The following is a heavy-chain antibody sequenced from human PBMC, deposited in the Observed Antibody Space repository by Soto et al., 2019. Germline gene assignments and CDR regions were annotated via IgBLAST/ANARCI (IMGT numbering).Heavy chain of an antibody. CDR3: ARTYGGYYDY. CDR1: GGSISSYY. D-gene: IGHD2-8*01. CDR2: IYYSGST. J-gene: IGHJ4*02. Sequence: PSETLSLTCTVSGGSISSYYWSWIRQPPGKGLEWIGYIYYSGSTNYNPSFKSRVTISVDTSKNQFSLKLRSVTAADTAVYYCARTYGGYYDYWGQGTLVTVSS. V-gene: IGHV4-59*01.